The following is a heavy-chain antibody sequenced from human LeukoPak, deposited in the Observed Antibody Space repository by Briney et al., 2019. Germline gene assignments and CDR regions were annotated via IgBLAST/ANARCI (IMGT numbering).Heavy chain of an antibody. D-gene: IGHD6-13*01. CDR2: INGRGGST. CDR3: AKDPSAAGTAEYFQH. CDR1: GFTFSGYA. Sequence: GGSLRLSCAASGFTFSGYAMSWVRQAPGKGLEWASTINGRGGSTYSADSVKGRFTISRDNSKNALYLHMSSLRAEDTAVYYCAKDPSAAGTAEYFQHWGQGTLVTVSS. J-gene: IGHJ1*01. V-gene: IGHV3-23*01.